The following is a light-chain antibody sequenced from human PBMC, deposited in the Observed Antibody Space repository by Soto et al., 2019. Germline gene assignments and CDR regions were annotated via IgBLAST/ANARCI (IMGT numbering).Light chain of an antibody. CDR2: GAS. CDR3: QQYNNWPRT. J-gene: IGKJ1*01. Sequence: EIVMAQSPVTLSVSPGERATLSCRASQSVSSNLAWYQQKPGQAPRLLIYGASIRATGIPARFSGSGSVREFTLTISSLQSEDFAVYYCQQYNNWPRTFGQGTKVEIK. V-gene: IGKV3-15*01. CDR1: QSVSSN.